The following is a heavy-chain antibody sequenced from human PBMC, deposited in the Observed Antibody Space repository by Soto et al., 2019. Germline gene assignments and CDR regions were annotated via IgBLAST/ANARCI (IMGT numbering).Heavy chain of an antibody. Sequence: QITLKESGPTLVKPTQTLTLTCTFSGFSLTTSGEAVGWIRQPPGKALERLALIYWDDDKRSSPSLKSRLTITKDTSKNQVVLTMTNIDPVDTATYYCAHIPGSGHLLYSYYYYRDVWGKGTTVTVSS. CDR2: IYWDDDK. CDR3: AHIPGSGHLLYSYYYYRDV. CDR1: GFSLTTSGEA. J-gene: IGHJ6*03. D-gene: IGHD3-10*01. V-gene: IGHV2-5*02.